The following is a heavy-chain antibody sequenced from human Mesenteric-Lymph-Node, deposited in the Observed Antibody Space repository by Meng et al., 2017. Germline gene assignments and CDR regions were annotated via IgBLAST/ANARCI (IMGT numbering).Heavy chain of an antibody. V-gene: IGHV3-7*01. Sequence: GESLKISCAASGFTFIYTWMTWVRQAPGKGLEWVACIKHDGSEKYYVDSVKGRFTISRDNAENSVYLQMNSLRVEDTAVYYCATVGDRYEYESRGSWGQGTTVTVSS. CDR2: IKHDGSEK. CDR1: GFTFIYTW. D-gene: IGHD1-26*01. CDR3: ATVGDRYEYESRGS. J-gene: IGHJ6*02.